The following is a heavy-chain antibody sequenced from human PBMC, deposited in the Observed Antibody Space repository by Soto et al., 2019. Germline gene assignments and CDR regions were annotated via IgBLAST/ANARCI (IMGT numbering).Heavy chain of an antibody. CDR3: ARDASVVAATPFDY. CDR1: GYTFTSYA. J-gene: IGHJ4*02. Sequence: AAVKVSCKASGYTFTSYAMHWVRQAPGQRLEWMGWINAGNGNTKYSQKFQGRVTITRDTSASTAYMELSSLRSEDTAVYYCARDASVVAATPFDYWGQGTLVTVSS. CDR2: INAGNGNT. V-gene: IGHV1-3*01. D-gene: IGHD6-19*01.